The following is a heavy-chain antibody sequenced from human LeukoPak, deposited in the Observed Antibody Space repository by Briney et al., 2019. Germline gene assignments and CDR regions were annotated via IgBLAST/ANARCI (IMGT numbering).Heavy chain of an antibody. CDR1: GGSISSGSFY. CDR3: ARFFSGYNSDAFDI. CDR2: IYSSGST. Sequence: SSETLSLTCTVSGGSISSGSFYWSWIRQPAGKGLEWIGRIYSSGSTNYNPSLKSRVTMSVDTSKNQFSLKLNSVTAADTAVYYCARFFSGYNSDAFDIWGQGTMVTVSS. J-gene: IGHJ3*02. V-gene: IGHV4-61*02. D-gene: IGHD5-24*01.